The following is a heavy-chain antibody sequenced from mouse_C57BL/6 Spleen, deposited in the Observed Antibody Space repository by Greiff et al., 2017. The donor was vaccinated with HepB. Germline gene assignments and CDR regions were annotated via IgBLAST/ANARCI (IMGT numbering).Heavy chain of an antibody. V-gene: IGHV5-6*02. CDR3: ARHSLYDYAFDY. J-gene: IGHJ2*01. D-gene: IGHD2-4*01. Sequence: EVMLVESGGDLVKPGGSLKLSCAASGFTFSSYGMSWVRQTPDKRLEWVATISSGGSYTYYPDSVKGRFTISRDNAKNTLYLQMSSLKSEDTAMYYCARHSLYDYAFDYWGQGTTLTVSS. CDR2: ISSGGSYT. CDR1: GFTFSSYG.